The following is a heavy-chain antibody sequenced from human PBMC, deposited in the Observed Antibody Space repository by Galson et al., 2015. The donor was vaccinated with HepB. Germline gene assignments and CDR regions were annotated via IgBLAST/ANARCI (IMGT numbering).Heavy chain of an antibody. CDR1: GFTFSQFA. J-gene: IGHJ4*02. CDR2: ISISSTTI. CDR3: VKNRDMVATIFAY. V-gene: IGHV3-48*02. Sequence: SLRLSCAASGFTFSQFAMNWVRQAPGKGLEWVSYISISSTTIYYADSVKGRFTISRDNAKNLVFLQMNSLRDEDTALYYCVKNRDMVATIFAYWGQGALVTVSS. D-gene: IGHD5-12*01.